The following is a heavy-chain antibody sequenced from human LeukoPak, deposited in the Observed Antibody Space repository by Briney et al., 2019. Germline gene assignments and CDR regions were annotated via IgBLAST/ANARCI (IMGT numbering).Heavy chain of an antibody. CDR3: ARDYYGSGSY. V-gene: IGHV3-74*01. CDR2: ISNDRTTT. J-gene: IGHJ4*02. D-gene: IGHD3-10*01. Sequence: GGSLRLSCAASGFTFSGYWMLWVRQAPGKGLVWVSRISNDRTTTNYADSVKGRFTISRDNAKNTLYLQMNSLRAEDTAVYYCARDYYGSGSYWGQGALVTVSS. CDR1: GFTFSGYW.